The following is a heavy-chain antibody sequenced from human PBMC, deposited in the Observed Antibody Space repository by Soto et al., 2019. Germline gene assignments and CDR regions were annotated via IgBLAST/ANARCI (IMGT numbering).Heavy chain of an antibody. CDR1: GVNFSSYA. CDR3: AVGRHKPRGSNTCLDP. J-gene: IGHJ5*01. Sequence: GGSLRLSCAASGVNFSSYAMNWVRQAPGKGLEWVSTISDTGGGTFYAGSVKGRFTISRDNSKNTLYLQMHSLRADDTAIYFCAVGRHKPRGSNTCLDPWGRGTLVTVSS. V-gene: IGHV3-23*01. CDR2: ISDTGGGT. D-gene: IGHD3-10*01.